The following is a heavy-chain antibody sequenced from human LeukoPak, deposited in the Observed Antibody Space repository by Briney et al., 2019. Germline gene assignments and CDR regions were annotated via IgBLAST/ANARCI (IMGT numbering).Heavy chain of an antibody. CDR2: MYHSGST. CDR3: ARGRGSGWYARY. CDR1: CGSISSSSYY. Sequence: SETLSLTCTVSCGSISSSSYYWGWLRQPPGRGLEWIGGMYHSGSTYYHPSLRSRATVSVDTSQNLCSLKLSAVSAAPTAVFHCARGRGSGWYARYWGQGTLVTVSS. V-gene: IGHV4-39*07. J-gene: IGHJ4*02. D-gene: IGHD6-19*01.